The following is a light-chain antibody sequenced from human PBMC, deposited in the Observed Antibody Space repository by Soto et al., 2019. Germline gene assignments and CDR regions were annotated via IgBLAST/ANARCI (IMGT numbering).Light chain of an antibody. Sequence: EIVLAQSPGTLSLSPGQRATLSCRASQSVSRDYVAWYQHKPGQAPRLLIYAASSRPSGIPDRFGGSGSGTDVTLTISRLEPEDFALYYCQQYRSSPLTFGGGTRVEFK. CDR2: AAS. V-gene: IGKV3-20*01. CDR3: QQYRSSPLT. J-gene: IGKJ4*01. CDR1: QSVSRDY.